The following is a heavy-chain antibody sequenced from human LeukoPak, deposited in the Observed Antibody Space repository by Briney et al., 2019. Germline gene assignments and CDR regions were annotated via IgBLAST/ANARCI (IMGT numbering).Heavy chain of an antibody. V-gene: IGHV4-61*02. CDR1: GASVSRGSYY. D-gene: IGHD3-9*01. J-gene: IGHJ6*03. CDR2: IYTSGST. Sequence: SETLSLTCTVSGASVSRGSYYWNWIRQPAGKGLEWIGRIYTSGSTNYDPSLKSRFTISLDTSKNRFSLKLSSVTAADTAVYYCAREYCPIRYFDWLRGYYYYYMDVWGKGTTVTISS. CDR3: AREYCPIRYFDWLRGYYYYYMDV.